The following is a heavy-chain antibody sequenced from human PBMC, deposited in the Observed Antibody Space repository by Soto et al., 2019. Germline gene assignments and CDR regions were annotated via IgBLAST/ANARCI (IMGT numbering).Heavy chain of an antibody. V-gene: IGHV1-18*01. CDR2: ISAYNGNT. J-gene: IGHJ6*02. Sequence: QVQLVQSGAEVKKPGASVKVSCRASGYTFTSYGISWVRQAPGQGLEWMGWISAYNGNTNYAQKLQGRVTMTTDTSTSTAYMELRSLRSDDTAVYSCARDPYMVRGATYYYGMDVWGQGTTVTVSS. CDR1: GYTFTSYG. D-gene: IGHD3-10*01. CDR3: ARDPYMVRGATYYYGMDV.